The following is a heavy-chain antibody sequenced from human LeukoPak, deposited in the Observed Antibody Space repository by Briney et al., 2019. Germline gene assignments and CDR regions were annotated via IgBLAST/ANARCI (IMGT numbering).Heavy chain of an antibody. V-gene: IGHV3-11*04. Sequence: PGGSLRLSCAASGFTFSDYYMSWIRQTPGKGLEWISHISSSGKTIYYTDSVKGRFTISRDNTKNSLDLQMNDLRAEDTAVYYCASRSINWYRGHNWFDPWGQGTLVTVSS. CDR3: ASRSINWYRGHNWFDP. CDR1: GFTFSDYY. D-gene: IGHD6-13*01. CDR2: ISSSGKTI. J-gene: IGHJ5*02.